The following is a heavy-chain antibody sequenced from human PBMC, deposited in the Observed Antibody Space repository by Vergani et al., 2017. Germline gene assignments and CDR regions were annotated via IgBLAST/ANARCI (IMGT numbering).Heavy chain of an antibody. CDR2: ISGSGSST. J-gene: IGHJ4*02. CDR1: GFTFSSYA. Sequence: EVQLLESGGGVVQPGGSLRLSCAASGFTFSSYAMSWVRQAPGKGLEWVSAISGSGSSTYYADSVKGRFTISRDNSKNTLYLQMNSLRAEDTAVYYCARDTDGSGSYPYYWGQGTLVTVSS. CDR3: ARDTDGSGSYPYY. V-gene: IGHV3-23*01. D-gene: IGHD3-10*01.